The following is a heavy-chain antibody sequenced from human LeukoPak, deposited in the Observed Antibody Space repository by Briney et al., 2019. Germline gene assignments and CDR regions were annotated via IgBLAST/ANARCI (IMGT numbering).Heavy chain of an antibody. CDR2: ISGSGGST. J-gene: IGHJ4*02. CDR1: GFTFSSYA. D-gene: IGHD6-13*01. CDR3: AKYDEGIAAADYLNFDY. Sequence: GGSLRLSCAASGFTFSSYAVSWVRQAPGKGLEWVSAISGSGGSTYYADSVKGRFTISRDNSKNTLYLQMNSLRAEDTAVYYCAKYDEGIAAADYLNFDYWGQGTLVTVSS. V-gene: IGHV3-23*01.